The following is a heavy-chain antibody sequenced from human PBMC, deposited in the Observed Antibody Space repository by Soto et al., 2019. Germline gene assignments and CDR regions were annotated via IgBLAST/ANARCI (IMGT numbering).Heavy chain of an antibody. J-gene: IGHJ6*02. CDR2: INHSGST. D-gene: IGHD3-3*01. CDR3: ARGTAYYDFWSGYSSRPYYYGMDV. V-gene: IGHV4-34*01. Sequence: SETLSLTCAVYGGSFSGYYWSWIRQPPGKGLEWIGEINHSGSTNYNPSLKSRVTISVDTSKNQFSLKLSSVTAADTAVYYCARGTAYYDFWSGYSSRPYYYGMDVWGQGTTVT. CDR1: GGSFSGYY.